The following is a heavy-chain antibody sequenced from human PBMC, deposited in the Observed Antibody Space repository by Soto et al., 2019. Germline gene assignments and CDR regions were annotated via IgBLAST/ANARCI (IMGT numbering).Heavy chain of an antibody. V-gene: IGHV3-53*01. J-gene: IGHJ3*02. D-gene: IGHD1-1*01. CDR3: ATWHLQEHAYDI. Sequence: PXESLRLSCEVFGFTVSGKKYVSCVHQAPGKGLEWVSALYDLDGTYYADSVKGRFTTSSDSSRTTVYLQMNSLRPDDTAVYSCATWHLQEHAYDIWGQGTMVTVSS. CDR2: LYDLDGT. CDR1: GFTVSGKKY.